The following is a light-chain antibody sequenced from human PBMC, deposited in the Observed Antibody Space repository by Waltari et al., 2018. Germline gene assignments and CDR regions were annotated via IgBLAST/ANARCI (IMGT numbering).Light chain of an antibody. CDR1: QSISNW. V-gene: IGKV1-5*03. J-gene: IGKJ1*01. CDR3: QQYDSYSRT. CDR2: QSS. Sequence: DIQMTQSPSTLSASVGDRVTITCRASQSISNWVAWYQQKPGKAPNLLIHQSSTLKTGVPSRFSGSGSGTEFTLTITSLQPDDFATYYCQQYDSYSRTFGQGTKVDLK.